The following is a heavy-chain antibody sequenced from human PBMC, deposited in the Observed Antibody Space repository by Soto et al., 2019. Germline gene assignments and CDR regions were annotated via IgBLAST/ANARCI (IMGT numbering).Heavy chain of an antibody. CDR2: ISAYNGDT. D-gene: IGHD3-9*01. CDR3: VLGGLETGYYRDMDY. V-gene: IGHV1-18*04. J-gene: IGHJ4*02. Sequence: QDHLVQSGGEMKKPGASAKVSCKASGYTFKNYGINWVRQAPGRGLEWVAWISAYNGDTSYAQHLQGRVTVTTETLTNTAYMELRSLRPDDTAVYFCVLGGLETGYYRDMDYWGQGTLVSVSS. CDR1: GYTFKNYG.